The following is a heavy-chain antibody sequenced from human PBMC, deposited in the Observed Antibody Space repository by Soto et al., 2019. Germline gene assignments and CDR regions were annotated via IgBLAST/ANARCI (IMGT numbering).Heavy chain of an antibody. CDR1: GFTSSDAW. J-gene: IGHJ4*02. D-gene: IGHD2-21*02. CDR2: VKSKSDGGTT. V-gene: IGHV3-15*01. Sequence: PGGSLRLSCAASGFTSSDAWMGWVRQAPGKGLEWVGRVKSKSDGGTTDYAAPVKGRFTISRDDSKNTMYLQMNSLKTEDTAVYYCTRGACSGDCQWGQGTMVTVXS. CDR3: TRGACSGDCQ.